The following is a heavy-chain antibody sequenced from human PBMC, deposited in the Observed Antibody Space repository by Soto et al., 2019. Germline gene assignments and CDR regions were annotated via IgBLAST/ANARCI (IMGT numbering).Heavy chain of an antibody. CDR3: ARVRAPNRYSGYDDY. CDR2: TRNKANSYTT. CDR1: GFTFSDHY. V-gene: IGHV3-72*01. J-gene: IGHJ4*02. Sequence: GGSLRLSCAASGFTFSDHYMDWVRQAPGKGLEWVGRTRNKANSYTTEYAASVKGRFTISRDDSKNSLYLQMNSLKTEDTAVYYCARVRAPNRYSGYDDYWGQGTLVTVSS. D-gene: IGHD5-12*01.